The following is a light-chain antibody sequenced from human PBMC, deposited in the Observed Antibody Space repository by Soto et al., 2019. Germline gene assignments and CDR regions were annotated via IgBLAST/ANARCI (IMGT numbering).Light chain of an antibody. CDR1: QSVSSSY. CDR2: GAS. Sequence: EIVLTQSPGTLSLSPGERATLSCRASQSVSSSYLAWYQQKPGQAPRLLIYGASSRATGIPDMFSGSGSGTDFTLTISRLEPEDVAGYYCQHYGSSPPITFGQGTRLEIK. CDR3: QHYGSSPPIT. J-gene: IGKJ5*01. V-gene: IGKV3-20*01.